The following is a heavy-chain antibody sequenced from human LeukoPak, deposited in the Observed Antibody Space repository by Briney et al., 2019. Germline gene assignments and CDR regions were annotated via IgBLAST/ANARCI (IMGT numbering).Heavy chain of an antibody. V-gene: IGHV3-30-3*01. J-gene: IGHJ4*02. Sequence: PGRCLRPSCAAAGLTFTSSAMRCVRQAPGKGLEWVAVISYDGSNKYYADSVKGRFTISRDNSKNTLYLQMNSLRAEDTAVYYCARDIFSYYYDSSGNDYWGQGTLVTVSS. D-gene: IGHD3-22*01. CDR3: ARDIFSYYYDSSGNDY. CDR2: ISYDGSNK. CDR1: GLTFTSSA.